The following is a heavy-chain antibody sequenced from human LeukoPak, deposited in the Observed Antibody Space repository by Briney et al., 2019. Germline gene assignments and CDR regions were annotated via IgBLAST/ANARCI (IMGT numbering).Heavy chain of an antibody. Sequence: PGGSLRLSCAASGFTFSTYIMNWVRQTPGKGLEWVSSIGTSTSYIYYADSVKGRFTISRDNAKNSLYLEMNSLRAEDTAVYYCARDRTIDYWGQGTLVIVSS. CDR3: ARDRTIDY. J-gene: IGHJ4*02. V-gene: IGHV3-21*01. CDR1: GFTFSTYI. CDR2: IGTSTSYI.